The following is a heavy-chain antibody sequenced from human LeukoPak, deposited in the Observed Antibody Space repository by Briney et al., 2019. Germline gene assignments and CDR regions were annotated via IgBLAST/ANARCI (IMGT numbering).Heavy chain of an antibody. Sequence: AGGSLTLSCAASGFTFTRSWRSWVRQAPGKGLEWVANIKQDGSEKYYVDSVKGRFTISRDNAKNSPYLQMNSLRAEDTAVYYSARDSRSGWYLFGGLFDYWGQGTLVTVSS. CDR2: IKQDGSEK. CDR3: ARDSRSGWYLFGGLFDY. V-gene: IGHV3-7*04. D-gene: IGHD6-19*01. J-gene: IGHJ4*02. CDR1: GFTFTRSW.